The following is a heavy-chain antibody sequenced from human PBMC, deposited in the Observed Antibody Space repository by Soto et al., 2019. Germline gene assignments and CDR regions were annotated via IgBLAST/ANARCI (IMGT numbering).Heavy chain of an antibody. CDR3: AKEAWDIVVVPAATAPDY. CDR2: ISYDGSNK. CDR1: GFTFSSYG. J-gene: IGHJ4*02. Sequence: PGGSLRLSCAASGFTFSSYGMHWVRQAPGKGLEWVAVISYDGSNKYFADSVKGRFTISRDNSKNTLYLQMNSLIAEDTAVYYCAKEAWDIVVVPAATAPDYWGQGTLVTVSS. V-gene: IGHV3-30*18. D-gene: IGHD2-2*01.